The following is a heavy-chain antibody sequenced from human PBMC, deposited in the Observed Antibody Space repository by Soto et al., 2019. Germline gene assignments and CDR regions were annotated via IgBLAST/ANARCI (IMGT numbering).Heavy chain of an antibody. J-gene: IGHJ4*02. D-gene: IGHD5-18*01. V-gene: IGHV1-18*04. CDR3: AREVDMGYSYGTPNDY. CDR1: GYTFTSYG. Sequence: ASVKVSCKASGYTFTSYGISWVRQAPGQGLEWMGWISAYNGNTNYAQKLQGRVTMTTDTSTSTAYMELRSLRSDDTAVYYCAREVDMGYSYGTPNDYWGQGTLVTVSS. CDR2: ISAYNGNT.